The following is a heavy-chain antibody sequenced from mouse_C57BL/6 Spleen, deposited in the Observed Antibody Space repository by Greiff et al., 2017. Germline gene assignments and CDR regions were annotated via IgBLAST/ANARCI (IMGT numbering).Heavy chain of an antibody. Sequence: VQLQQSGPELVKPGASVKISCKASGYTFTDYYMNWVKQSHGKSLEWIGDINPNNGGTSYNQKFKGKATLTVDKSSSTAYMELRSLTSEDSAVYYCARSPLLDYWGQGTTLTVSS. CDR2: INPNNGGT. J-gene: IGHJ2*01. CDR1: GYTFTDYY. CDR3: ARSPLLDY. V-gene: IGHV1-26*01.